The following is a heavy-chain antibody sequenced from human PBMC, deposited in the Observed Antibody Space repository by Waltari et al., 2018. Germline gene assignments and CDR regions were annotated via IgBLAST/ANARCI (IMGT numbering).Heavy chain of an antibody. Sequence: EVQLVESGGGLVQPGVSLRLSCAASGFTFSSYAMSWVRQAPGKGLEWVSAISGSGGSTYYADSVKGRFTISRDNSKNTLYLQMNSLRAEDTAVYYCAKDPRTYCGGDCYFDYWGQGTLVTVSS. V-gene: IGHV3-23*04. CDR3: AKDPRTYCGGDCYFDY. D-gene: IGHD2-21*01. CDR2: ISGSGGST. CDR1: GFTFSSYA. J-gene: IGHJ4*02.